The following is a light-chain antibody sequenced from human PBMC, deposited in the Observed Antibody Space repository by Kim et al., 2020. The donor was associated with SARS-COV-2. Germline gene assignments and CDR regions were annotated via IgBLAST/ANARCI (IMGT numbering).Light chain of an antibody. Sequence: ASVGDKLTFTCRASQGISSWLAWYQQKPEKAPKPLIDGTSSAHSGVPSRFSGSGSGTDFILTISSLQPEDFATYYCQQYNTYPFTFGGGTKVDIK. CDR1: QGISSW. CDR2: GTS. V-gene: IGKV1D-16*01. CDR3: QQYNTYPFT. J-gene: IGKJ4*01.